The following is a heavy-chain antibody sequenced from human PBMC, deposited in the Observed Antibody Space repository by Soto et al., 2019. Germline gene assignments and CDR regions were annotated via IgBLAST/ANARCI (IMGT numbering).Heavy chain of an antibody. CDR1: GYTFTSYA. V-gene: IGHV1-69*13. Sequence: SVKVSCKASGYTFTSYAMHWVRQAPGQGLEWMGGIIPIFGTANYAQKFQGRVTITADESTSTAYMELSSLRSEDTAMYYCARAYYDSSGYYPKFDYWGQGTLVTVSS. CDR2: IIPIFGTA. J-gene: IGHJ4*02. CDR3: ARAYYDSSGYYPKFDY. D-gene: IGHD3-22*01.